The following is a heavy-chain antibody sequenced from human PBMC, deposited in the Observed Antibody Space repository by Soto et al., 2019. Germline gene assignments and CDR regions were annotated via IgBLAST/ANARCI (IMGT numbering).Heavy chain of an antibody. Sequence: SETLSLTCTVSGGSISSYYWSWVRQPPGKGLEWIGYIYYSGSTNYNPSLKSRVTISVDTSKNQFSLKLSSVTAADTAVYYCAKNEFASTLIISWGQGTLVTVSS. J-gene: IGHJ4*02. V-gene: IGHV4-59*01. D-gene: IGHD2-21*01. CDR1: GGSISSYY. CDR2: IYYSGST. CDR3: AKNEFASTLIIS.